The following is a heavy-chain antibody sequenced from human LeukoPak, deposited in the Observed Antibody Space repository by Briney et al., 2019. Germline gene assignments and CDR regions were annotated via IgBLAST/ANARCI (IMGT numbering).Heavy chain of an antibody. CDR1: GGSISSYY. J-gene: IGHJ3*02. CDR2: IHTSGST. V-gene: IGHV4-4*07. D-gene: IGHD3-10*01. Sequence: SETLSLTCTVSGGSISSYYWSWIRQPAGKGLEWIGRIHTSGSTNYSPPLKSRVTMSVDTSKNQFSLKLSSVTAADTAVYYCAKSDGYGLIRICGRGTMVTVSS. CDR3: AKSDGYGLIRI.